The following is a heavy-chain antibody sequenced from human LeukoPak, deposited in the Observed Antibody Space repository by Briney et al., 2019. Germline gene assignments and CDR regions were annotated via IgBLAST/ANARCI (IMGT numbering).Heavy chain of an antibody. J-gene: IGHJ6*03. D-gene: IGHD2-15*01. CDR2: IYTSGTS. CDR1: GGSISPYY. CDR3: ARDLGGYPFFMDV. Sequence: PSETLSLTCAVSGGSISPYYWSWIRQAPGKGLEWIGYIYTSGTSNQNPSLKSRVTMSIDTSKNQYSLRVSSVTAADTAVYYCARDLGGYPFFMDVWGKGITVTVSS. V-gene: IGHV4-4*09.